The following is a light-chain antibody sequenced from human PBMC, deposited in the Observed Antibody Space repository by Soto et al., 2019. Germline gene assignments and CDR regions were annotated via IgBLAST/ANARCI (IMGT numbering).Light chain of an antibody. CDR3: QNYSGDRAT. Sequence: DIQMTQSPSTLSGSVVDIVTISCRSSQSINKWLALYQHKPGKAPNLLIYEVSTLHSGVPSRFSGSGSGTEFTLTISSLRPDDFATYYCQNYSGDRATFGQGTKVDIK. CDR2: EVS. CDR1: QSINKW. J-gene: IGKJ1*01. V-gene: IGKV1-5*03.